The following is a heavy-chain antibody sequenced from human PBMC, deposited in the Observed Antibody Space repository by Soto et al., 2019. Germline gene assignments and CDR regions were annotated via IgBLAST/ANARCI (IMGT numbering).Heavy chain of an antibody. Sequence: QVQLQESGPGLVKPSETLSLTCTVSGGSISSYYWSWIRQPPGKGLEWIGYIYYSGSTNYNPSLKRRVTISVDASKNQFSLKLSSVTAADTAVYYCARDPSGGYSYGSNWFDPWGQGTLVTVSS. CDR2: IYYSGST. J-gene: IGHJ5*02. V-gene: IGHV4-59*01. CDR1: GGSISSYY. D-gene: IGHD5-18*01. CDR3: ARDPSGGYSYGSNWFDP.